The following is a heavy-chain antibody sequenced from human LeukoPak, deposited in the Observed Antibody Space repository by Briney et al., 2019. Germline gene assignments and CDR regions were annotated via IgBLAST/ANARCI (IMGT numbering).Heavy chain of an antibody. J-gene: IGHJ6*04. D-gene: IGHD3-3*01. CDR2: INHSGST. CDR3: ARDFWSGYYPLDV. CDR1: GGSFSGYY. V-gene: IGHV4-34*01. Sequence: PSETLSLTCAVYGGSFSGYYWSWIRQPPGKGLEWIGEINHSGSTNYNPSLKSRVTISVDTSKNQFSLKLSSVTAADTAVYYCARDFWSGYYPLDVWGKGTTVTVSS.